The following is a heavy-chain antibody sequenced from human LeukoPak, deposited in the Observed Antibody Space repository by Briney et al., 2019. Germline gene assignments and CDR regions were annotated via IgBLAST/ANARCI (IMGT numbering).Heavy chain of an antibody. CDR2: IYYSGST. V-gene: IGHV4-59*01. CDR1: GGSISSYY. J-gene: IGHJ3*02. CDR3: AREGWVDAFDI. Sequence: PSETLSLTCTVSGGSISSYYWSWIRQPPGKGLEWIGYIYYSGSTNYNPSLKSRVTISVDTSKNQFSLKLSSVTAADTAVYYCAREGWVDAFDIWGQGTMVTVSP. D-gene: IGHD1-26*01.